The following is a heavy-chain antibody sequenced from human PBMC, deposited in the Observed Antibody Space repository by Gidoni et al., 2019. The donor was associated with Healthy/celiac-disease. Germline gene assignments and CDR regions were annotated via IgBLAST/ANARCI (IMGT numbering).Heavy chain of an antibody. CDR2: IYYSGST. CDR3: ASNTEAAAGIWFDP. Sequence: QLQLQESGPGLVKPSETLSLTCTVSGGSISSSSYYWGWIRQPPGKGLEWIGSIYYSGSTYYNPSLKSRVTISVDTSKNQFSLKLSSVTAADTAVYYCASNTEAAAGIWFDPWGQGTLVTVSS. CDR1: GGSISSSSYY. J-gene: IGHJ5*02. D-gene: IGHD6-13*01. V-gene: IGHV4-39*01.